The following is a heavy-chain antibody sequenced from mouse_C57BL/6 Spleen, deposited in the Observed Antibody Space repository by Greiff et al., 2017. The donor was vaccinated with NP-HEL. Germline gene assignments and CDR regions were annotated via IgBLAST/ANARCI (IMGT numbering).Heavy chain of an antibody. CDR2: IHPNSGST. V-gene: IGHV1-64*01. CDR1: GYTFTSYW. Sequence: VKLQQPGTELVKPGASVKLSCKASGYTFTSYWMHWVKQRPGQGLEWIGMIHPNSGSTNYNEKFKSKATLTVDKSSSTAYMQLSSLTSEDSAVYYCARGPSWYFDVWGTGTTVTVSS. J-gene: IGHJ1*03. CDR3: ARGPSWYFDV.